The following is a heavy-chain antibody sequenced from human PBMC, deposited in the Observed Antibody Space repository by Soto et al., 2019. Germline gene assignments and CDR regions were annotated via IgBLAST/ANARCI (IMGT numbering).Heavy chain of an antibody. CDR1: GFTFSSYW. J-gene: IGHJ4*02. CDR2: IKQDGSEK. V-gene: IGHV3-7*03. CDR3: ARELGYGGNPDPHGY. D-gene: IGHD4-17*01. Sequence: GGSLRLSCAASGFTFSSYWMSWVRQAPGKGLEWVANIKQDGSEKYYVDSVKGRFTISRDNAKNSLYLQMNSLRAEDTAVYYCARELGYGGNPDPHGYWGQGTLVTVSS.